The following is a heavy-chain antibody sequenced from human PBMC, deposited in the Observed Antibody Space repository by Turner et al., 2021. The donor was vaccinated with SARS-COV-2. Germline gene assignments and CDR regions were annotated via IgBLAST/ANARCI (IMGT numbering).Heavy chain of an antibody. Sequence: GSLRLSCAASGFTFSSYAMHWVRQAPGKGLVWVARINGDGTSTSYADSEKGRFTISRDKAKNTLYVQMSSLRAEDTAVYYCTSTYNWVVYWGQGTLVTVSS. CDR2: INGDGTST. D-gene: IGHD1-20*01. CDR1: GFTFSSYA. J-gene: IGHJ4*02. V-gene: IGHV3-74*01. CDR3: TSTYNWVVY.